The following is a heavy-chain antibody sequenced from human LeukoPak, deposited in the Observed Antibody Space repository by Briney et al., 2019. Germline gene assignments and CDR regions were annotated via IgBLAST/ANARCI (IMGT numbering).Heavy chain of an antibody. V-gene: IGHV4-59*08. CDR3: ARQVYGSGRWVGWFDP. Sequence: SETLSLTCTVSGGSISSYYWSWIRQPAGKGLEWIGYIYYSGSTNYNPSLKSRVTISVDTSKNQFSLKLSSVTAADTAVYYCARQVYGSGRWVGWFDPWGQGTLVTVSS. CDR2: IYYSGST. D-gene: IGHD3-10*01. J-gene: IGHJ5*02. CDR1: GGSISSYY.